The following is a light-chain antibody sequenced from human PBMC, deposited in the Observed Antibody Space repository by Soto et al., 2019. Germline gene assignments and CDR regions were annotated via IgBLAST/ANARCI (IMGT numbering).Light chain of an antibody. CDR3: QQYGSSPRT. CDR1: QSVSSN. J-gene: IGKJ5*01. CDR2: GAS. Sequence: EIVMTQSSATLSVSPGERATLSCRASQSVSSNLAWYQQKPGQAPRLLIYGASTRATGIPDRFSGSGSETDFTLTIARLEPEDFAVYYCQQYGSSPRTFGQGTRLEIK. V-gene: IGKV3-20*01.